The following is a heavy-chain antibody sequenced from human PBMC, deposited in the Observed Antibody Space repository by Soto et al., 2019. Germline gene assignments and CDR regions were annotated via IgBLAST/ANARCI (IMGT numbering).Heavy chain of an antibody. J-gene: IGHJ4*02. CDR2: ISSSSSYI. D-gene: IGHD3-22*01. Sequence: VVSRRLSCSSSVCTFMSYIINLFLQAPVKGLEWVSSISSSSSYIYYADSVKGRFTISRDNAKNSLYLQMNSLRAEDTAVYYCGAVVISPTFESWGKRNLVTVSS. CDR1: VCTFMSYI. V-gene: IGHV3-21*01. CDR3: GAVVISPTFES.